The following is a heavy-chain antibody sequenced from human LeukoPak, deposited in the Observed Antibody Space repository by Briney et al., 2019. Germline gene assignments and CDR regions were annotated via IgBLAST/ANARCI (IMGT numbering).Heavy chain of an antibody. D-gene: IGHD3-10*01. CDR3: ARVGTHGSGSYYTLNWFDP. CDR2: IIPIFGTA. V-gene: IGHV1-69*06. CDR1: GGTFSSYA. J-gene: IGHJ5*02. Sequence: SVKVSCKASGGTFSSYAISWVRQAPGQGLEWMGGIIPIFGTANYAQKFQSRVTIAADKSTSTAYMELSSLRSEDTAVYYCARVGTHGSGSYYTLNWFDPWGQGTLVTVSS.